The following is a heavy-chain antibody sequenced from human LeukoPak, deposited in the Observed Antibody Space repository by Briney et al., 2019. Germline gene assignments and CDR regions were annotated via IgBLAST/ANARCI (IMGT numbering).Heavy chain of an antibody. D-gene: IGHD3-3*01. CDR1: GGSISSYY. V-gene: IGHV4-4*07. J-gene: IGHJ4*02. CDR3: AREDFWSGYFLLNY. CDR2: IYTSGST. Sequence: SETLSLTCTVSGGSISSYYWSWIRQPAGKGLEWIGRIYTSGSTNYNPSLKSRVTMSVGTSKNQFSLKPSSVTAADTAVYYCAREDFWSGYFLLNYWGQGTLVTVSS.